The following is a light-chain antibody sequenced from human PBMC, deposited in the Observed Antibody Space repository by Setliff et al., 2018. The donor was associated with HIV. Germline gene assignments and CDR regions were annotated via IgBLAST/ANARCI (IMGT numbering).Light chain of an antibody. J-gene: IGLJ2*01. CDR3: ATWDDGLSGHVA. V-gene: IGLV1-47*01. CDR1: GSNIGNNH. CDR2: TNN. Sequence: QSALTQPPSVSGTPGERVTISCSGTGSNIGNNHVFWYQQLPGTAPRLLIYTNNQRPSGVPDRFSGSESGTSASLAISGLRSEDEAEYYCATWDDGLSGHVAFGGGTQLTVL.